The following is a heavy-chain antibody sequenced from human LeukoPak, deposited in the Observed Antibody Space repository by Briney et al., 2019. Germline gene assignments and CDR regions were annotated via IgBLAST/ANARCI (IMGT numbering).Heavy chain of an antibody. CDR1: GFSLSTSGMR. CDR2: IDWDDDK. D-gene: IGHD5-18*01. Sequence: SGPTLVNPTQTLTLTCTFSGFSLSTSGMRVSWIRQPPGKALEWLARIDWDDDKYCSTSLKTRLTISKATSKNQVVLTMTNMDPVDSATYYCARINVDTAMVPYVDYWGQGTLVTVSS. CDR3: ARINVDTAMVPYVDY. J-gene: IGHJ4*02. V-gene: IGHV2-70*04.